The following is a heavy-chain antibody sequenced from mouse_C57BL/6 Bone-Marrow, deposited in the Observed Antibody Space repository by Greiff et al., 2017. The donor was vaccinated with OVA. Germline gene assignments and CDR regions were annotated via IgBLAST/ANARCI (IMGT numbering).Heavy chain of an antibody. Sequence: QVQLQQSGAELARPGASVKLSCKASGYTFTSYGISWVKQRTGQGLEWIGEIYPRSGNTYYNEKFKGKATLTADKSSSTAYMELRSLISEDSAVYFCARGYYGSRRFAYWGQGTLVTVSA. CDR3: ARGYYGSRRFAY. V-gene: IGHV1-81*01. D-gene: IGHD1-1*01. J-gene: IGHJ3*01. CDR2: IYPRSGNT. CDR1: GYTFTSYG.